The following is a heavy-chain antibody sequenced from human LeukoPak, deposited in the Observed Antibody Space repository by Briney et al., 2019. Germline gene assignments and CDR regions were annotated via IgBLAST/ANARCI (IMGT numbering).Heavy chain of an antibody. CDR3: ASAAAGTSYYYYGLDV. CDR1: GFTVSSNY. Sequence: GGSLRLSCAASGFTVSSNYMSWVRQAPGKGLEWVSLIYSGGSTYYADSVKGRLTISRDNSKNTLFLQLNSLRAEDTAVYFCASAAAGTSYYYYGLDVWGQGTTVTVSS. D-gene: IGHD6-13*01. J-gene: IGHJ6*02. CDR2: IYSGGST. V-gene: IGHV3-53*01.